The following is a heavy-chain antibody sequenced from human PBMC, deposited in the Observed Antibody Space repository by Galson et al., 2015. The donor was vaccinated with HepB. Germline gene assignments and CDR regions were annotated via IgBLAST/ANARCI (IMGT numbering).Heavy chain of an antibody. V-gene: IGHV2-5*01. Sequence: PALVKPTQTLTLTCTFSGFSLSTSGVGVGWIRQPPGKALEWLALIYWNDDKRYSPSLKSRLTITKDTSKNQVVLTMTNMDPVDTATYYCAHYGDYQLPSTYWYFDLWGRGTLVTVSS. CDR1: GFSLSTSGVG. J-gene: IGHJ2*01. CDR2: IYWNDDK. D-gene: IGHD4-17*01. CDR3: AHYGDYQLPSTYWYFDL.